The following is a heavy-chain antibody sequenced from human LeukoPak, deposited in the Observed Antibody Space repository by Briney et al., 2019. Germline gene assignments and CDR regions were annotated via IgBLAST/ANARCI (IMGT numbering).Heavy chain of an antibody. V-gene: IGHV3-48*03. Sequence: QPGGSLRLSCAASGFTFSSYDMNWVRQAPGKGLEWVSEISSSGSTIYYADSVKGRFTISRDNAKNSLYLQMNSLRAEDTAFYYCARDAGTMTTFDYWGQGTLVTVSS. J-gene: IGHJ4*02. CDR2: ISSSGSTI. D-gene: IGHD4-17*01. CDR1: GFTFSSYD. CDR3: ARDAGTMTTFDY.